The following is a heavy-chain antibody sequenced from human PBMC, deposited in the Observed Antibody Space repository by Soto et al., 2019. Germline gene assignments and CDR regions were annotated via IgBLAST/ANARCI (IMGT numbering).Heavy chain of an antibody. Sequence: QVQLVQSGAELKEPGDSVRVSCEASGYTFTAYYIHWVRQAPGQGLEWMGWINPRFGDTSYAQDFQDRVSMTRDTSISTVYMELSRLTSDDTAIYYCASNMDYYYGPGSGNGHGFWGQGTTVTVFS. J-gene: IGHJ6*02. D-gene: IGHD3-10*01. CDR1: GYTFTAYY. CDR2: INPRFGDT. V-gene: IGHV1-2*02. CDR3: ASNMDYYYGPGSGNGHGF.